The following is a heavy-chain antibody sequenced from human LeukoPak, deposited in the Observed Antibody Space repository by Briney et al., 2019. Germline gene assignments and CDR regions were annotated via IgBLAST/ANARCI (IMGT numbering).Heavy chain of an antibody. J-gene: IGHJ4*03. D-gene: IGHD3-16*01. CDR3: ARLRDLYHALDF. CDR1: GVSISGFY. Sequence: PSETVSHICTVSGVSISGFYWGWVRQPPGKGLECFGTINYSGSANYNPSLKSRVNISVDTSKKQFSLKLSSVTAADTAVYYYARLRDLYHALDFSGHGALVTVSS. CDR2: INYSGSA. V-gene: IGHV4-59*08.